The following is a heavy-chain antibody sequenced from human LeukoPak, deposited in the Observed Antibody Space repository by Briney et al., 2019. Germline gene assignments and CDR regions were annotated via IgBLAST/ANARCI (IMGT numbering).Heavy chain of an antibody. Sequence: SETLSLTCTVSGVSISSGDYYWSWIRPPPGQGLEWIGYIYYSGSTYYNPSLKSRVTISVDTSKNQFSLKLSSVTAADTAVYYCARWLLQYYFDYWGQGTLVTVSS. CDR2: IYYSGST. CDR1: GVSISSGDYY. V-gene: IGHV4-30-4*08. J-gene: IGHJ4*02. CDR3: ARWLLQYYFDY. D-gene: IGHD1-26*01.